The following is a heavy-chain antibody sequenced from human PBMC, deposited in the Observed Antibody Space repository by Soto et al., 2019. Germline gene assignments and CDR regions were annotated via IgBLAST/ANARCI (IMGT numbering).Heavy chain of an antibody. Sequence: GGSLRRPCEVSGFTFSSYGMHWVRQAPGKDLEWVAVISYDGSNKYHGDTVKGRFTISRDNSKNTVYLEIDSLRAEDTAVYYCSKVRSTGGSGYDQPVFDYWGQGTPVTVSS. V-gene: IGHV3-30*18. CDR1: GFTFSSYG. D-gene: IGHD3-22*01. CDR2: ISYDGSNK. J-gene: IGHJ4*02. CDR3: SKVRSTGGSGYDQPVFDY.